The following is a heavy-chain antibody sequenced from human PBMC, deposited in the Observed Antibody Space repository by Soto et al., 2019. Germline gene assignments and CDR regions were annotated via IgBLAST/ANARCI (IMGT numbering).Heavy chain of an antibody. CDR2: ISGSGGST. V-gene: IGHV3-23*01. Sequence: RLSSTASGVNFIGFAMSCVSKAPRKGLEWVSAISGSGGSTYYADSVKGRFTISRDNSKNTLYLQMNSLRAEDTAVYYCAKDDCVLRYFDWLSQGFDPWGQGTLVTVSS. CDR1: GVNFIGFA. J-gene: IGHJ5*02. D-gene: IGHD3-9*01. CDR3: AKDDCVLRYFDWLSQGFDP.